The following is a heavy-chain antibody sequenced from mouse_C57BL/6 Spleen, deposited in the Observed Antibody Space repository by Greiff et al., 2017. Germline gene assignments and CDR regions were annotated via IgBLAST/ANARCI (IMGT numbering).Heavy chain of an antibody. CDR1: GYTFTSYW. D-gene: IGHD1-1*01. J-gene: IGHJ3*01. V-gene: IGHV1-69*01. Sequence: VQLQQPGAELVMPGASVKLSCKASGYTFTSYWMHWVKQRPGQGLEWIGEIDPSDSYTNYNQKFKGKFTLTVDKSSSIAYMQLSSLTSEDSAVYYCAGGSTQFAYWGQGTLVTVSA. CDR2: IDPSDSYT. CDR3: AGGSTQFAY.